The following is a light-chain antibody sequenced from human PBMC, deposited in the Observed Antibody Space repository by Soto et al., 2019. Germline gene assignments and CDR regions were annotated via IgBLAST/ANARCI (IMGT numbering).Light chain of an antibody. CDR2: EVS. V-gene: IGLV2-23*02. CDR3: CSYAGSSTLV. CDR1: RGTIGNYKL. J-gene: IGLJ2*01. Sequence: QSVLTLPTSLSGSPGQWLTISCTGARGTIGNYKLVSWYQQHRGLAPELMLCEVSKRPSEISIRFSGSKSDKTAPLTISGLQAEDEAVYYCCSYAGSSTLVLGGGTKVTV.